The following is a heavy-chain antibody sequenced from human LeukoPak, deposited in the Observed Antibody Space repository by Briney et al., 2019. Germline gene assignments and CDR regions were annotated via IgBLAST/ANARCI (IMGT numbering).Heavy chain of an antibody. CDR2: IIPMFGTA. CDR1: GGTFSSNA. J-gene: IGHJ4*02. CDR3: ASHYYDSSGYYPFDY. D-gene: IGHD3-22*01. Sequence: SVKVSCKASGGTFSSNAISWVRQAPGQGLEWMGGIIPMFGTANHAQKFQGRVTITAAESTSTAYMELSSLRSEETAVYYCASHYYDSSGYYPFDYWGQGTLVTVSS. V-gene: IGHV1-69*01.